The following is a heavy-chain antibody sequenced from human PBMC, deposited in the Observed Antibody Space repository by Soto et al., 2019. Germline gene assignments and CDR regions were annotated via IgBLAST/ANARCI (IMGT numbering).Heavy chain of an antibody. CDR1: GFTFSDYY. CDR2: ISSSSSYT. J-gene: IGHJ3*02. V-gene: IGHV3-11*05. D-gene: IGHD6-13*01. Sequence: GGSLRLSCAASGFTFSDYYMSWIRQAPGKGLEWVSYISSSSSYTNYADSVKGRFTISRDNAKNSLYLQMNSLRAEDTAVYYCARGDREAAAGTNAFDIWGQGTMVTVSS. CDR3: ARGDREAAAGTNAFDI.